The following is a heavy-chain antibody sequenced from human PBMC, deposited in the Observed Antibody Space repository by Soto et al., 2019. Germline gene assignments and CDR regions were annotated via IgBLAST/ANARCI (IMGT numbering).Heavy chain of an antibody. CDR1: GFSLSTSGVG. V-gene: IGHV2-5*02. D-gene: IGHD6-19*01. J-gene: IGHJ4*02. CDR3: AHRLGGIGVAGTFDY. CDR2: IYWDDEK. Sequence: GPTLVNPTQTLPLTCTFSGFSLSTSGVGVGWIRQPPGKALEWLALIYWDDEKRYSPSLKSRLTITKDTSKNQVVLTMTNMDPVDTATYYCAHRLGGIGVAGTFDYWGQGTLVTVSS.